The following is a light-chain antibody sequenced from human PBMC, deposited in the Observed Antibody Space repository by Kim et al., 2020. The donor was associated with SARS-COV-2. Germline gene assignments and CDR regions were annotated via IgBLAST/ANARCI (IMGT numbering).Light chain of an antibody. CDR2: GKN. Sequence: LEQAVRITCQGDSLRSYYASWYQQKPGQAPVLVIYGKNNRPSGIPDRFSGSSSGNTASLTITGAQAEDEADYYCNSRDSSGNHLEVFGGGTQLTVL. V-gene: IGLV3-19*01. CDR1: SLRSYY. CDR3: NSRDSSGNHLEV. J-gene: IGLJ2*01.